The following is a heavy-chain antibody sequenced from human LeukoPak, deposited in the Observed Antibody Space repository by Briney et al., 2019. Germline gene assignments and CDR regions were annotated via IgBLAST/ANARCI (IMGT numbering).Heavy chain of an antibody. D-gene: IGHD6-13*01. V-gene: IGHV3-33*01. CDR2: IWFDGTNK. CDR3: ARGPYSSSWFYFEY. CDR1: GFIFSSHG. Sequence: GGSLRLSCAASGFIFSSHGTHWVRQAPGKGLEWVAVIWFDGTNKFYADSVKGRFTISRDNSKNTLYLQMNSLRAEDTAVYYCARGPYSSSWFYFEYWGLGTLVAVSS. J-gene: IGHJ4*02.